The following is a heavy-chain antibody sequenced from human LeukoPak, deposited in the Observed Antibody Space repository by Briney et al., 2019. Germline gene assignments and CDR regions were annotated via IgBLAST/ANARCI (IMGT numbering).Heavy chain of an antibody. J-gene: IGHJ4*02. Sequence: GASVKVSCKASGYTFTSYAMHWVRQAPGQRLEWMGWINAGNGNTKYSQKLQGRVTITRDTSASTAYMELSSLRSEDTAVYYCAATGGGYYDSSGNFDYWGQGTLVTVSS. CDR1: GYTFTSYA. CDR3: AATGGGYYDSSGNFDY. CDR2: INAGNGNT. V-gene: IGHV1-3*01. D-gene: IGHD3-22*01.